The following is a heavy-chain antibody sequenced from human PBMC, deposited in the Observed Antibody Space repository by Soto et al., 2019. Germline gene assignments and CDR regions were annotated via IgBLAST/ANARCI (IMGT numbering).Heavy chain of an antibody. Sequence: GGSLRLSCAASGVIFSSYAMSWVRQAQGKGLEWVSAISGSGGSTYYADSVKGRFTISRDNSKNTLYLQMNSLRAEDTAVYHCARDPDYFDTSGYAAFDIWGQGTMVTVSS. CDR2: ISGSGGST. D-gene: IGHD3-22*01. CDR1: GVIFSSYA. J-gene: IGHJ3*02. CDR3: ARDPDYFDTSGYAAFDI. V-gene: IGHV3-23*01.